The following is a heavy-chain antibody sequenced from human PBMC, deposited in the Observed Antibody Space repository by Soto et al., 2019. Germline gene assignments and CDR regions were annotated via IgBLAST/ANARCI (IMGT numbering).Heavy chain of an antibody. D-gene: IGHD1-1*01. CDR1: GYTFTSYD. CDR2: MNPNTGNS. CDR3: ARRAETNGWNGFGADKYYFDF. Sequence: ASVKVSCKASGYTFTSYDIYWVRQATGQGLEWMGWMNPNTGNSGYAQKFQGRATMTSDTSISTAHMELSSLRSEDTAVYYCARRAETNGWNGFGADKYYFDFWGQGTLVTVSS. J-gene: IGHJ4*02. V-gene: IGHV1-8*01.